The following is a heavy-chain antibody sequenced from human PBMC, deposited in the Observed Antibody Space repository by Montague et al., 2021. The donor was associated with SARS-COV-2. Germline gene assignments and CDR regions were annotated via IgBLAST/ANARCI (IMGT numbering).Heavy chain of an antibody. CDR2: IYYSGST. CDR3: ARVISRQNNIVVVGLYYFDY. V-gene: IGHV4-39*07. Sequence: SETLSLTCTVSGGSISSSSYYWGWIRQPPGKGLEWIGSIYYSGSTYYNPSLKSRVTISVDTPKNQFSLKLSSVTAADTAVYYCARVISRQNNIVVVGLYYFDYWGQGTLVTVSS. D-gene: IGHD2-15*01. J-gene: IGHJ4*02. CDR1: GGSISSSSYY.